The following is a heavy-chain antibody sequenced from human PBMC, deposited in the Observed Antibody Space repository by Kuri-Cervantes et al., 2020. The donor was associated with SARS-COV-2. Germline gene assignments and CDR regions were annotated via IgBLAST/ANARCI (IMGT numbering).Heavy chain of an antibody. Sequence: GSLRLSCTVSGGSISSYYWSWIRQPPGKGLEWIGYIYYSGSTNYNPSLKSRVTISVDTSKNQFSLKLSSVTAADTAVYYCATSQLPNAHFDYWGQGTRVTGSS. CDR2: IYYSGST. CDR1: GGSISSYY. D-gene: IGHD2-2*01. CDR3: ATSQLPNAHFDY. J-gene: IGHJ4*02. V-gene: IGHV4-59*01.